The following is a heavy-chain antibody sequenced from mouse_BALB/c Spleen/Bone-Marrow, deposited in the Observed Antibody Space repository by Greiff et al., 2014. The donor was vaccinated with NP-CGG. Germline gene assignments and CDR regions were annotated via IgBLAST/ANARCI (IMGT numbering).Heavy chain of an antibody. CDR1: GFSLSSYG. D-gene: IGHD3-1*01. Sequence: VQLQQSGPGLVQPSQSLSITCTVSGFSLSSYGLHWVRQSPGKGLEWLGVIWSGGSTDYNAAFISRLTISKDNSKSQVFFKMTSLQANDTAIYYCARNHRGYYFDYWGQGTTLTVSS. V-gene: IGHV2-2*02. CDR3: ARNHRGYYFDY. CDR2: IWSGGST. J-gene: IGHJ2*01.